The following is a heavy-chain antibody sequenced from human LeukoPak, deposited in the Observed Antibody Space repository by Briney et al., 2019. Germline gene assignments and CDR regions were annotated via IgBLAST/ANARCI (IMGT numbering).Heavy chain of an antibody. Sequence: GRSLRLSCAASGFTFSSYARHWVRQAPGKGLEWVAVISYDGSNKYYADSVKGRFTISRDNSKNTLYLQMNSLRAEDTAVYYCARDFSGGSYDIWGQGTMVTVSS. V-gene: IGHV3-30-3*01. D-gene: IGHD1-26*01. CDR3: ARDFSGGSYDI. CDR1: GFTFSSYA. CDR2: ISYDGSNK. J-gene: IGHJ3*02.